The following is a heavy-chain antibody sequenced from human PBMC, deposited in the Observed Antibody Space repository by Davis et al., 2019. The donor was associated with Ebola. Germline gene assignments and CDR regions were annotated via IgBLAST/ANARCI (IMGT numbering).Heavy chain of an antibody. J-gene: IGHJ6*02. CDR2: ISGDGGST. Sequence: GESLKISCAASGFTFDDYAMHWVRQAPGKGLEWVSLISGDGGSTYYADSVKGRFTIYRDNSKNSLYLQMNSLRTEDTALYYCAKDRQLWLYYYGMDVWGQGTTVTVSS. CDR3: AKDRQLWLYYYGMDV. D-gene: IGHD5-18*01. V-gene: IGHV3-43*02. CDR1: GFTFDDYA.